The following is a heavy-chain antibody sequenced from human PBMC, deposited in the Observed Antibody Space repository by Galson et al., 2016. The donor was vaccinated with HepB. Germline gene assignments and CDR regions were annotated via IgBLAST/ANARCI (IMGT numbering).Heavy chain of an antibody. CDR1: GYSFNNYW. CDR3: ARASLYYDITGYYDY. CDR2: IYSGDSDT. D-gene: IGHD3-22*01. V-gene: IGHV5-51*01. J-gene: IGHJ4*02. Sequence: QSGAEVKKPGESLKISCKASGYSFNNYWIAWVRQVSGKGLEWMGMIYSGDSDTRYSPSFQGQVTMSADKSISTAYLQWSSLKASETAMYFCARASLYYDITGYYDYWGQGTLVTVSS.